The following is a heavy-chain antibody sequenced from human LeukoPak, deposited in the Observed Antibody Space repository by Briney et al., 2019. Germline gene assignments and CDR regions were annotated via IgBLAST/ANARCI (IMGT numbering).Heavy chain of an antibody. D-gene: IGHD2-2*01. CDR2: IKQDGSEK. CDR1: GFTFSSYW. V-gene: IGHV3-7*01. Sequence: GGSLRLSCAASGFTFSSYWMSWVRQAPGKGLEGVANIKQDGSEKYYTISRDNAKNSLYLQMNSLRAEDTAVYYCARWGLGGYCSSTSCYGYWGQGTLVTVSS. CDR3: ARWGLGGYCSSTSCYGY. J-gene: IGHJ4*02.